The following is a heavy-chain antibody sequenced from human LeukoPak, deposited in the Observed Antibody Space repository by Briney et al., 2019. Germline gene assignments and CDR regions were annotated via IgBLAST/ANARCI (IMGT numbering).Heavy chain of an antibody. D-gene: IGHD6-13*01. CDR2: IHHRGST. CDR3: ARGTQYSSSWYYFDY. J-gene: IGHJ4*02. V-gene: IGHV4-59*02. CDR1: GASVNSYY. Sequence: SETLSLTCTVSGASVNSYYWDWIRQPPGKGLEWIGYIHHRGSTYYNPSLTSRVTISVDTSKNQFSLKLSSVTAADTAVFYCARGTQYSSSWYYFDYWGQGILVTVSS.